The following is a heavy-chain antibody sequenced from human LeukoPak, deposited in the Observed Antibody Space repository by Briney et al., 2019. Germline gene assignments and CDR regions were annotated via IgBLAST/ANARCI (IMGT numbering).Heavy chain of an antibody. D-gene: IGHD3-3*01. CDR2: MNPNSGNT. V-gene: IGHV1-8*02. CDR3: ARGRVRDLFDY. Sequence: GASVKVSCKASGYTFTSYYMHWVRQATGQGLEWMGWMNPNSGNTGYAQKFQGRVTMTRNTSISTAYMELSSLRSEDTAVYYCARGRVRDLFDYWGQGTLVTVSS. J-gene: IGHJ4*02. CDR1: GYTFTSYY.